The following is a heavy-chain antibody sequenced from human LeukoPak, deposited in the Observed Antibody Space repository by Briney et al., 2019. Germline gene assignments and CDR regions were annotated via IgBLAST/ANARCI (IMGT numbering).Heavy chain of an antibody. J-gene: IGHJ1*01. CDR3: ARGRKRSVASTFQH. V-gene: IGHV4-30-4*01. CDR1: GGSITSGDFY. D-gene: IGHD6-19*01. Sequence: SQTLSLTCTVSGGSITSGDFYWSWVRQPPRKGLEYIGYIYHSGSTYYNPSLESRLSLSVDTSKNQFSLKLSSVTAADTAVYYCARGRKRSVASTFQHWGQGTLVTVSS. CDR2: IYHSGST.